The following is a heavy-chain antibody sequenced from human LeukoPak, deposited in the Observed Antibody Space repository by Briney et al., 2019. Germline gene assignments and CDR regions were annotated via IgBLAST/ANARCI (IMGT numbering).Heavy chain of an antibody. CDR2: ISGSGGST. V-gene: IGHV3-23*01. J-gene: IGHJ4*02. Sequence: PGGSLRLSCAASGFTFSSYGMSWVRQAPGKGLEWVSAISGSGGSTYYADSVKGRFTISRDNSKNTLYLQMNSLRAEDTAVYYCAKGLFYSSGPGYFDYWGQGTLVTVSS. CDR3: AKGLFYSSGPGYFDY. D-gene: IGHD3-22*01. CDR1: GFTFSSYG.